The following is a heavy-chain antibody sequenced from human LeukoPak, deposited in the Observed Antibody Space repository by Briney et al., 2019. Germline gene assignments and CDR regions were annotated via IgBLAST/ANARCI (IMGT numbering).Heavy chain of an antibody. V-gene: IGHV5-51*01. CDR3: ARGHIYYYSSGSSYFDY. D-gene: IGHD3-10*01. CDR2: IYPGDSDT. Sequence: GESLKISCKDSGYSFTSYWIGWVRQMPGKGLEWMGIIYPGDSDTRYSPSFQGQVTISADKSISTAHLQWSSLKASDTAMYYCARGHIYYYSSGSSYFDYWGQGTLVTVSS. J-gene: IGHJ4*02. CDR1: GYSFTSYW.